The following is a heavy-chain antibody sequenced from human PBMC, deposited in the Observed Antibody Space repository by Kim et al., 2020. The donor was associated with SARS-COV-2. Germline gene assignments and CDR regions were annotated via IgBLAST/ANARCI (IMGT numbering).Heavy chain of an antibody. J-gene: IGHJ5*02. CDR3: ARLKDGSSWSFDPAGP. V-gene: IGHV5-10-1*01. Sequence: GESLKISCKGSGYSFTSYWISWVRQMPGKGLEWMGRIDPSDSYTNYSPSFQGHVTISADKSISTAYLQWSSLKASDTAMYYCARLKDGSSWSFDPAGPWGQGTLVTVSS. CDR2: IDPSDSYT. CDR1: GYSFTSYW. D-gene: IGHD6-13*01.